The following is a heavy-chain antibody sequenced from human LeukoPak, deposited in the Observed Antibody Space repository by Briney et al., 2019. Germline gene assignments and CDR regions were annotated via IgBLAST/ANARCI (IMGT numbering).Heavy chain of an antibody. V-gene: IGHV4-34*01. J-gene: IGHJ5*02. CDR2: INHSGST. CDR3: ARKRGSRYCSGGSRYSNWFDP. Sequence: TPSETLSLTCAVYGGSFSGYYWSWIRQPPGKGLEWIGEINHSGSTNYNPSLKSRVTISVDTSKNQFSLKLSSVTAADTAVYYCARKRGSRYCSGGSRYSNWFDPWGQGTLVTVSS. D-gene: IGHD2-15*01. CDR1: GGSFSGYY.